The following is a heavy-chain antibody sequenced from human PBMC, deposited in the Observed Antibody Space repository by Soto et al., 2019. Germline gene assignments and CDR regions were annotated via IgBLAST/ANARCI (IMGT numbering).Heavy chain of an antibody. CDR2: ISSTSSTI. CDR3: ARYSSGYYFNAENWFDP. D-gene: IGHD3-22*01. J-gene: IGHJ5*02. Sequence: HPGGSLRLSCAASGFTFSSYSMNWVRQAPGKGLEWVSYISSTSSTIYYADSVKGRFAISRDNAKKSLYLQMNSLRAEDTAVYYCARYSSGYYFNAENWFDPWGQGTLVTVSS. V-gene: IGHV3-48*01. CDR1: GFTFSSYS.